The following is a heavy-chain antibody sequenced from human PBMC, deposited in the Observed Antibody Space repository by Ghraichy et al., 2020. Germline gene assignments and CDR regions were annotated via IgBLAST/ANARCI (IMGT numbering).Heavy chain of an antibody. CDR3: AKDREDCSSTSCPGDY. V-gene: IGHV3-23*01. CDR2: ITGSGSST. D-gene: IGHD2-2*01. Sequence: GEPLNISCAASGFTFRSYALTWVRQAPGKGLEWVAAITGSGSSTYYADSVKGRFTISRDNSKNTLSLQMNSLRAEDTAVYYCAKDREDCSSTSCPGDYWGHVTLVTVCS. J-gene: IGHJ4*01. CDR1: GFTFRSYA.